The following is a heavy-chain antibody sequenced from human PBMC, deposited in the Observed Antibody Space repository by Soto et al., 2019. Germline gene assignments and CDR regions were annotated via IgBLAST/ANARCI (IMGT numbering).Heavy chain of an antibody. V-gene: IGHV4-30-4*01. Sequence: QVQLQESGPGLVKPSQTLSLTCTVSGGSISSGDYYWSWIRQPPGKGLEWIGYIYYSGSTYYNPSIKSRVNISVDTSKNQFSLKLSSVTAAYTAVYYCASDPGYSSSHNWFDPWGQGTLVTVSS. CDR1: GGSISSGDYY. CDR2: IYYSGST. D-gene: IGHD6-6*01. J-gene: IGHJ5*02. CDR3: ASDPGYSSSHNWFDP.